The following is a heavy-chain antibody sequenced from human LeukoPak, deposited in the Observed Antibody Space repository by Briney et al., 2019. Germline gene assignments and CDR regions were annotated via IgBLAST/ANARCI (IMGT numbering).Heavy chain of an antibody. Sequence: GGSLRLSCGASGFTFSTYTMNWVRQAPGKGLEWVSSISSTSSTIHYADSVKGRFTISRDNAKNSLYLQMNSLRAEDTAVYYCARAGGSGYFDYWGQGTLVTVSS. D-gene: IGHD6-19*01. CDR2: ISSTSSTI. CDR1: GFTFSTYT. J-gene: IGHJ4*02. V-gene: IGHV3-48*04. CDR3: ARAGGSGYFDY.